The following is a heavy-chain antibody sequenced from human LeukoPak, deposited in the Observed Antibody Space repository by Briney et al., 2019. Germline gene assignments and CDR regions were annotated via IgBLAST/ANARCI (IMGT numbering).Heavy chain of an antibody. V-gene: IGHV4-59*01. CDR3: ARKKKGFDY. J-gene: IGHJ4*02. CDR2: IHYSGST. Sequence: SETLSLTCTVSGGSISTYYWSWIRQPPGKGLEWIAFIHYSGSTNYNPFLKSRVTISVDTSKNQFSLKLSSVTAADTAVYYCARKKKGFDYWGQGTLVTVSS. CDR1: GGSISTYY.